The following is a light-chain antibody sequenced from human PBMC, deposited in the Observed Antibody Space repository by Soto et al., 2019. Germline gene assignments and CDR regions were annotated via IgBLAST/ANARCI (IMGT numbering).Light chain of an antibody. J-gene: IGLJ2*01. CDR1: SSDVGAYNY. V-gene: IGLV2-14*01. CDR2: EVH. CDR3: SSYTSSAAPVV. Sequence: QSALTQPASVSGSPGQSITISCTGTSSDVGAYNYVSWYQQHPGKAPKLMIYEVHNRPSGVSNRFSGSKSGNTASLTISGLQSEDEADYYCSSYTSSAAPVVFGGGTKVTVL.